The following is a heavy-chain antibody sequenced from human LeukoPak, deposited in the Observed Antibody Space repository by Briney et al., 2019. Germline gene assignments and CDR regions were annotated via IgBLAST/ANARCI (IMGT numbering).Heavy chain of an antibody. CDR3: AKDHVWGYFDWLSGPLDY. J-gene: IGHJ4*02. Sequence: PGRSLRLSCAASGFTSSSYGMHWVRQAPGKGLEWVAVIWYDGSNKYYADSVKGRFTISRDNSKNTLYLQMNSLGAEDTAVYYCAKDHVWGYFDWLSGPLDYWGQGTLVTVSS. CDR1: GFTSSSYG. D-gene: IGHD3-9*01. V-gene: IGHV3-33*06. CDR2: IWYDGSNK.